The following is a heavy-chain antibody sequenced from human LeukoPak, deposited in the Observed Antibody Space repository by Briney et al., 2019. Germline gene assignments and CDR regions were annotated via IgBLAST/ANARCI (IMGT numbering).Heavy chain of an antibody. CDR2: IRYDGSDK. CDR3: AKMGDDIVVVPAAFFDY. J-gene: IGHJ4*02. CDR1: GFTFGGSG. V-gene: IGHV3-30*02. D-gene: IGHD2-2*01. Sequence: GGSLRLACAASGFTFGGSGMHWVRQAPGKGLEWVAFIRYDGSDKHYADSVKGRFTISRDNSKNTLYLQMNSLRAEDTAVYYCAKMGDDIVVVPAAFFDYWGQGTLVTVSS.